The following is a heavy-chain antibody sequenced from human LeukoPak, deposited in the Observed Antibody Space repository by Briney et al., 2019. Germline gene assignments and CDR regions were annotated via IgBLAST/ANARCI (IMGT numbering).Heavy chain of an antibody. Sequence: TGGPLRLSCAVSGFIFSSYRMNWVRQAPGKGLEWVASIKQDGSEKYYVDSVKGRFTISRDNAKNSLSLQMNSLRPEDTAAYYCARGSSSAFDIWGQGTMVTVSS. CDR3: ARGSSSAFDI. CDR1: GFIFSSYR. J-gene: IGHJ3*02. V-gene: IGHV3-7*01. D-gene: IGHD6-6*01. CDR2: IKQDGSEK.